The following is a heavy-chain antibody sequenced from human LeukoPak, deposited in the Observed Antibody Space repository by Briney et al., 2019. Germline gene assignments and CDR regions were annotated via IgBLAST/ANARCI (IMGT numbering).Heavy chain of an antibody. V-gene: IGHV7-4-1*02. CDR3: ARGLYSSGWSDAFDI. CDR2: INTNTGNP. Sequence: PAASVKVSCKASGYTFTSYAMNWVRQAPGQGLEWMGWINTNTGNPTYAQGFTGRFVFSLDTSVSTAYLQISSLKAEDTAVYYCARGLYSSGWSDAFDIWGRGTMVTVSS. J-gene: IGHJ3*02. D-gene: IGHD6-19*01. CDR1: GYTFTSYA.